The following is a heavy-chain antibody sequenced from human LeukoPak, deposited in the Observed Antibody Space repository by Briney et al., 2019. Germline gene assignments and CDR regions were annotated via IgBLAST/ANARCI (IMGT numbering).Heavy chain of an antibody. CDR3: VKSDSSGYYYLRRFDY. D-gene: IGHD3-22*01. Sequence: PGGSLRLSCAASGFPFSSFAITWVRQAPGKGLEWVSGFSVAGSTILYADSVKCRFTISRDNSKNTLYLQMDSLRAEDTAVYDCVKSDSSGYYYLRRFDYWGQGTLVTVSS. J-gene: IGHJ4*02. V-gene: IGHV3-23*01. CDR2: FSVAGSTI. CDR1: GFPFSSFA.